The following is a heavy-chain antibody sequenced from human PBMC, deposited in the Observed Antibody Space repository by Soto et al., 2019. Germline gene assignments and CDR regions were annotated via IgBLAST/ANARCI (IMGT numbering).Heavy chain of an antibody. CDR1: GYSISSGYY. CDR3: ARGSSSRFLRGNWFDP. J-gene: IGHJ5*02. D-gene: IGHD6-6*01. Sequence: PSETLSLTCAVSGYSISSGYYWGWIRQPPGKGLEWIGSIYHSGSTYYNPSLKSRVTISVDTSKNQFSLKLSSVTAADTAVYYCARGSSSRFLRGNWFDPWGQGTLVTVSS. CDR2: IYHSGST. V-gene: IGHV4-38-2*01.